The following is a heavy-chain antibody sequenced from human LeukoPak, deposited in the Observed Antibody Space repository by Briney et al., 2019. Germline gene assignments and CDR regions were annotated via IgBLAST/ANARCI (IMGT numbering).Heavy chain of an antibody. V-gene: IGHV3-20*04. CDR2: ITWNGGST. CDR3: ARDGGYYGSGSYYYYYYYMDV. CDR1: GFTFDDYG. J-gene: IGHJ6*03. D-gene: IGHD3-10*01. Sequence: GGSLRLSCAASGFTFDDYGMSWVRQAPGKGLEWVSGITWNGGSTGYADSVKGRFTISRDNAKNSLYLQMNSLRAEDTALYYCARDGGYYGSGSYYYYYYYMDVWGKGTTVTVSS.